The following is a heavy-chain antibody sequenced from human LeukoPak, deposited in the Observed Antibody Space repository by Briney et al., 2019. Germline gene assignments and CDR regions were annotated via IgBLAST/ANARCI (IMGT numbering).Heavy chain of an antibody. D-gene: IGHD3-22*01. CDR3: ARAYYYDSSFDY. CDR2: INSDGSST. Sequence: GGSLRLSCAASGFTFSNAWMSWVRQAPGKGLVWVSRINSDGSSTSYADSVKGRFTISRDNAKNTLYLQMNSLRAEDTAVYYCARAYYYDSSFDYWGQGTLVTVSS. CDR1: GFTFSNAW. J-gene: IGHJ4*02. V-gene: IGHV3-74*01.